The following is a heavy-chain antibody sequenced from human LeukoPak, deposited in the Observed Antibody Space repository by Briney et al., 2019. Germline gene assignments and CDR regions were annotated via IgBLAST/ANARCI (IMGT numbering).Heavy chain of an antibody. J-gene: IGHJ4*02. V-gene: IGHV1-2*02. Sequence: ASVKVSCKASGYTFTDYYMHWVRQAPGQGLEWMGWINPNSGGTNYAQKFQGRVTMTRDTSISTAYMELRSLRSDDTAVYYCAINYDYVWGSYRPLFNWGQGTLVTVSS. CDR2: INPNSGGT. CDR3: AINYDYVWGSYRPLFN. CDR1: GYTFTDYY. D-gene: IGHD3-16*02.